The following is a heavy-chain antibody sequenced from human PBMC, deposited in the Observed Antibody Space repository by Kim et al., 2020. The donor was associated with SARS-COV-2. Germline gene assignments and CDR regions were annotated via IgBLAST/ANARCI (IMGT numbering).Heavy chain of an antibody. J-gene: IGHJ6*02. CDR1: GGTFSSYA. V-gene: IGHV1-69*13. CDR3: ARDLKPRKWFGELSPYYYGMDV. Sequence: SVKVSCKASGGTFSSYAISWVRQAPGQGLEWMGGIIPIFGTANYAQKFQGRVTITADESTSTAYMELSSLRSEDTAVYYCARDLKPRKWFGELSPYYYGMDVWGQGTTVTVSS. D-gene: IGHD3-10*01. CDR2: IIPIFGTA.